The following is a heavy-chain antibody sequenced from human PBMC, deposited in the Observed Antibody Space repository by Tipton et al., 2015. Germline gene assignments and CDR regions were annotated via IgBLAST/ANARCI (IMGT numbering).Heavy chain of an antibody. V-gene: IGHV4-31*03. CDR2: IYYSGNT. CDR3: ARDDSALDS. J-gene: IGHJ4*02. Sequence: TLSLTCTVSGASLSSGGYYWSWIRQHPGKGLEWIGYIYYSGNTNYNPSLKSRVTMSVDTSKNQFSLKLNSVTAADTAVYYCARDDSALDSWGQGTLVTVSS. D-gene: IGHD5-18*01. CDR1: GASLSSGGYY.